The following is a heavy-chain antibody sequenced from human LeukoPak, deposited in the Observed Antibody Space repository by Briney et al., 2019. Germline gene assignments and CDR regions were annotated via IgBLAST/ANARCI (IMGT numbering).Heavy chain of an antibody. J-gene: IGHJ4*02. V-gene: IGHV3-30*04. CDR3: VRDFASGSYYNLFDY. Sequence: PGGSLRLSCAASGFTFNFFSMYWVRQSPGKGLEWVAVISYHATNEYYADSVKGRFTISRDDPKSTLYLQMNSLRAEDTAVYYCVRDFASGSYYNLFDYWGQGTLVTVSS. CDR2: ISYHATNE. CDR1: GFTFNFFS. D-gene: IGHD3-10*01.